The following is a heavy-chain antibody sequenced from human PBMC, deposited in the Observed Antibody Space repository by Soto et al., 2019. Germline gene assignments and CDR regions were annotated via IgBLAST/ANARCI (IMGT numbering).Heavy chain of an antibody. CDR3: AKDAPYYYDSSGYYPEPYFDY. CDR1: GFTFSSYA. Sequence: GGSLRLSCAASGFTFSSYAMSWVRQAPGKGLEWVSAISGSGGSTYYADSVKGRFTISRDNSKNTLYLQMNSLRAEDTAVYYCAKDAPYYYDSSGYYPEPYFDYWGQGTLVTVSS. J-gene: IGHJ4*02. V-gene: IGHV3-23*01. CDR2: ISGSGGST. D-gene: IGHD3-22*01.